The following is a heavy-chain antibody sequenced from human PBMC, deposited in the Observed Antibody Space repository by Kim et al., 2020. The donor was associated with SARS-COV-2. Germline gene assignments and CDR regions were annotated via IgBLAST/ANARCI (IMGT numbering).Heavy chain of an antibody. Sequence: SVRARFTIARDNDKTSLYLQMKSLRAEDTAVYYCARDKGAYGSGSGVFDYWGQGTLVTVSS. J-gene: IGHJ4*02. CDR3: ARDKGAYGSGSGVFDY. D-gene: IGHD3-10*01. V-gene: IGHV3-11*01.